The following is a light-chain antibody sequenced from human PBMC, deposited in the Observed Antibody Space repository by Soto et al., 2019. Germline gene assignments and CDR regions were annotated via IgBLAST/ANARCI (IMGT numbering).Light chain of an antibody. V-gene: IGKV3-20*01. CDR2: GAS. CDR1: QSVSSNY. Sequence: EVVLKQSPGTLSLSPGESATLSCRASQSVSSNYLSWYQHKAGQAPGLLIAGASSRATGIPDRFSGSGSGTDFTLTISRLEPEDFAVYFCQQYGSSSWTLGQGTKVDIK. J-gene: IGKJ1*01. CDR3: QQYGSSSWT.